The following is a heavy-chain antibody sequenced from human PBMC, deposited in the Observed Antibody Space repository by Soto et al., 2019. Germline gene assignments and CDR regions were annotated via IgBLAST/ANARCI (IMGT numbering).Heavy chain of an antibody. J-gene: IGHJ6*02. V-gene: IGHV4-61*01. D-gene: IGHD2-2*01. CDR2: IYSGGST. Sequence: ETLSLTCTVSGGFVNSDTHSWSWIRQTPGKRLEWIGFIYSGGSTKNPSLRSRVTMSVDTSKNQFSLKLRSVIVADTAVYHCARFVRSCSATTCSTRADVWGQGITVAVSS. CDR3: ARFVRSCSATTCSTRADV. CDR1: GGFVNSDTHS.